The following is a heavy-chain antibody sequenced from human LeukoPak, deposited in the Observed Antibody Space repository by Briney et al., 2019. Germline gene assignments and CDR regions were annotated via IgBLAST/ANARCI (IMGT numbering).Heavy chain of an antibody. D-gene: IGHD3-22*01. V-gene: IGHV4-34*01. J-gene: IGHJ3*01. Sequence: SETLSLTCAVYGGSFSGSYWSWFRQPPGKGLDWIGEINHSGSTNYNPSLKSRVTISVDTSKNQFSLKLSSVTAADTAVYYCARGRYSSGYYKGGAFDVWGQGTMVTVSS. CDR1: GGSFSGSY. CDR2: INHSGST. CDR3: ARGRYSSGYYKGGAFDV.